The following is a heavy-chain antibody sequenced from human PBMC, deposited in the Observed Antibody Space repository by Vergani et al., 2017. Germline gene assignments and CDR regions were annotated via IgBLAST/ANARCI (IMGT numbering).Heavy chain of an antibody. CDR2: IIPILGIA. D-gene: IGHD4-17*01. CDR1: GYTFTSYD. CDR3: ATLVDYGDYVDY. Sequence: QVQLVQSGAEVKKPGASVKVSCKASGYTFTSYDINWVRQATGQGLEWMGRIIPILGIANYAQKFQERVTITRDMSTSTAYMELSSLRSEDTAVYYCATLVDYGDYVDYWGQGTLVTVSS. J-gene: IGHJ4*02. V-gene: IGHV1-69*09.